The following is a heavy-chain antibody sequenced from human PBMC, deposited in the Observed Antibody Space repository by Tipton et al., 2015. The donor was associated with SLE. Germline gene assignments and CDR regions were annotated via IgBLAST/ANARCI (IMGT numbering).Heavy chain of an antibody. CDR3: ARDEGYRSGWYESYCDH. CDR2: IYSSGRT. D-gene: IGHD6-19*01. CDR1: GFTVSSNY. Sequence: AVSGFTVSSNYMSWVRQAPGKGLEWVSLIYSSGRTSYADSVKGRFTISRDNSQNTIYLQMNSLGADDTAVYFCARDEGYRSGWYESYCDHWGQGTLVTVSS. J-gene: IGHJ4*02. V-gene: IGHV3-66*01.